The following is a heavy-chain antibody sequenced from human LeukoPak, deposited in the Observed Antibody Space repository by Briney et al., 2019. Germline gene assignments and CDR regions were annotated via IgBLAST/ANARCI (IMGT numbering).Heavy chain of an antibody. J-gene: IGHJ6*03. CDR2: ISVYNGNT. D-gene: IGHD6-13*01. CDR1: GYTFTSYG. CDR3: ARASSSWTEGYYYYYYYMDV. V-gene: IGHV1-18*01. Sequence: ASVKVSCKASGYTFTSYGIIWVRQAPGQGLEWMGWISVYNGNTNYAQKLQGRLTMTTDTSTSTAYMELRSLRSDDTAVYYCARASSSWTEGYYYYYYYMDVWGKGTTVTVSS.